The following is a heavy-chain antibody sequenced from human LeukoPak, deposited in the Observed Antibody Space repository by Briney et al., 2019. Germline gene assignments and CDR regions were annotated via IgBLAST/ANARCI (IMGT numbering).Heavy chain of an antibody. D-gene: IGHD1-1*01. J-gene: IGHJ3*02. CDR3: ARDSTVHDAFDI. CDR1: GGSISGYS. V-gene: IGHV4-30-2*01. Sequence: PSETLSLTCTVSGGSISGYSWSWIRQPPGKGLEWIGYIYHSGSTYYNPSLKSRVTISVDRSKNQFSLKLSSVTAADTAVYYCARDSTVHDAFDIWGQGTMVTISS. CDR2: IYHSGST.